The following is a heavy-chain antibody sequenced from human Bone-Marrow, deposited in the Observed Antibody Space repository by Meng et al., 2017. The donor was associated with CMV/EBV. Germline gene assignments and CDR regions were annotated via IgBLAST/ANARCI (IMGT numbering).Heavy chain of an antibody. J-gene: IGHJ4*02. Sequence: ASVKVSCKASGYIFTNYDINWVRQATGQGLEWMGWMNPNSGNTGYAQKFQGRVTMTRNTSISTAYMELSSLRSEDTAVYYCARGRITICGVVIWEYNFGDWGQGNLVTVAS. D-gene: IGHD3-3*01. CDR2: MNPNSGNT. V-gene: IGHV1-8*01. CDR3: ARGRITICGVVIWEYNFGD. CDR1: GYIFTNYD.